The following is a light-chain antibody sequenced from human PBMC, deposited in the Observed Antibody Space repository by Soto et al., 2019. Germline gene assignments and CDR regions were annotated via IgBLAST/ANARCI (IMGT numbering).Light chain of an antibody. CDR2: AXS. J-gene: IGKJ2*01. CDR1: ESISSC. CDR3: QQSYSTPYT. Sequence: IQMSQSQSSLSAFVXDRVPISCPASESISSCINXXQKXXGXAPKXXXYAXSSWHSGVPSRFSGSGSGTDFTLTISSMQPEDFATYYCQQSYSTPYTVGQGTKVEI. V-gene: IGKV1-39*01.